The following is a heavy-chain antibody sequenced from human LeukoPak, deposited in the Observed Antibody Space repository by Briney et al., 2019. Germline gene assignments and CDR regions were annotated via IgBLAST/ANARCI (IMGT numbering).Heavy chain of an antibody. J-gene: IGHJ4*02. CDR3: ARDGIVATIGDY. CDR2: ISAYNGNT. CDR1: GYTFTSYG. D-gene: IGHD5-12*01. Sequence: GPSVNLSCKASGYTFTSYGISWVRQAPGQGLEWMGWISAYNGNTNYAQELQGRLTMTTDTSTSTAYMELRSLRFDDTAVYYCARDGIVATIGDYWGQGTLVTVSS. V-gene: IGHV1-18*04.